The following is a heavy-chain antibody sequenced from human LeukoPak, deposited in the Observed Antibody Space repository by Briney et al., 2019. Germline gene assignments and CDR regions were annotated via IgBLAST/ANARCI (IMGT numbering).Heavy chain of an antibody. CDR2: ISGSGGST. CDR1: GFTFNNYA. Sequence: GGSLRLSCAASGFTFNNYAMTWVRQAPGKGLEWVSSISGSGGSTYYADSVKGRFTISRDNSKNTLYLQMNSLRADDTAVYYCAKRGAQGGNSGSYYFDYWGQGTLVTVSS. D-gene: IGHD4-23*01. J-gene: IGHJ4*02. V-gene: IGHV3-23*01. CDR3: AKRGAQGGNSGSYYFDY.